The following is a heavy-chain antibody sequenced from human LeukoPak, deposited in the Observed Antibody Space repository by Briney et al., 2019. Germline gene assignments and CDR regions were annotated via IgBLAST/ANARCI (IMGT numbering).Heavy chain of an antibody. J-gene: IGHJ4*02. Sequence: SETLSLTCTVSGGSISSYYWSWIRQPPGKGLEWIGYIYYSGSTNYNPSLKSRVTMSVDTSRNEFSLKLSSVTAADTAVYYCARGPQSSGYYSSDYWGQGTLVTVSS. V-gene: IGHV4-59*12. CDR2: IYYSGST. CDR1: GGSISSYY. CDR3: ARGPQSSGYYSSDY. D-gene: IGHD3-22*01.